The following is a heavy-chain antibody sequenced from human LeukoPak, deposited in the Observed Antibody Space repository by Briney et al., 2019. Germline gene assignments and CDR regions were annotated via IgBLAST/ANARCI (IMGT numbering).Heavy chain of an antibody. J-gene: IGHJ4*02. CDR2: IYSGGST. D-gene: IGHD4-17*01. V-gene: IGHV3-53*01. CDR3: AKLLTTVTTFDF. CDR1: GFTVSSNY. Sequence: PGGSLRLSCAASGFTVSSNYMSWVRQAPGKGLEWVSVIYSGGSTYYADSVKGRFTISRDNSKNTLYLQMNSLRAEDTAVYYCAKLLTTVTTFDFWGQGTLVTVSS.